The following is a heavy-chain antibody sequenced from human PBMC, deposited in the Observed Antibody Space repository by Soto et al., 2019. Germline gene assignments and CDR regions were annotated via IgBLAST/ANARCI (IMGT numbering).Heavy chain of an antibody. CDR1: DGSITIGSYY. Sequence: SETLSLTCSVSDGSITIGSYYWGCIRQPPGKGLEWIGNIYYSGFPYYNPSLKSRVTISVDTSKNQFSLILTSVTAADTAVYYCARLGDNWNDPWYWGQGALVTVSS. CDR2: IYYSGFP. CDR3: ARLGDNWNDPWY. J-gene: IGHJ4*02. D-gene: IGHD1-1*01. V-gene: IGHV4-39*01.